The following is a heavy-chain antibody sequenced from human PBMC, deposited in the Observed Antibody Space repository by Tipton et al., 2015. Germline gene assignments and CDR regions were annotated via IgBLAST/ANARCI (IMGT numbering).Heavy chain of an antibody. V-gene: IGHV4-61*01. J-gene: IGHJ5*02. D-gene: IGHD5-18*01. Sequence: TLSLTCTVSGGSVSSGSYYWSWIRQPPGKGLEWIGFIYHSGSATYNPTLKSRVTISVDTSKNQFSLKLSSVTAADTAVYYCARTYSYGYENWFDPWGQGTLVTVSS. CDR1: GGSVSSGSYY. CDR2: IYHSGSA. CDR3: ARTYSYGYENWFDP.